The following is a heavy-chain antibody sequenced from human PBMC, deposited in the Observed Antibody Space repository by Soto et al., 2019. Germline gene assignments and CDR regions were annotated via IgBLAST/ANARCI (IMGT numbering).Heavy chain of an antibody. V-gene: IGHV4-30-2*01. CDR1: GGSISSGGYS. Sequence: SETLSLTCAVSGGSISSGGYSWSWIRQPPGKGLEWIGYIYHSGSTYYNPSLKSRVTISVDRSKNQFSLKLSSVTAADTAVYYCARVGSSGWFDYWGQGTLVTVSS. J-gene: IGHJ4*02. CDR2: IYHSGST. CDR3: ARVGSSGWFDY. D-gene: IGHD6-19*01.